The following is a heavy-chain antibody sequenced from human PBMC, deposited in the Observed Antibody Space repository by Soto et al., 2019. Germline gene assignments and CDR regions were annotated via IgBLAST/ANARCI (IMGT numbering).Heavy chain of an antibody. D-gene: IGHD5-12*01. V-gene: IGHV4-59*01. CDR3: AGDYGGYEGWFDP. Sequence: SETLSLTCTVSGVSISDYYWTWIRHSPGKGLECIGYVHYSGNTYYNPSLKSRVIISLDTSTKQFSLRLSSVTAADTAVYFCAGDYGGYEGWFDPRGQGTLVTVCS. CDR2: VHYSGNT. CDR1: GVSISDYY. J-gene: IGHJ5*02.